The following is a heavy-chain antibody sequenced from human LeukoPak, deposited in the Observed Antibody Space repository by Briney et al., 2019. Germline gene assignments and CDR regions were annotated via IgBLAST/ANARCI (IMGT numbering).Heavy chain of an antibody. D-gene: IGHD3-3*01. Sequence: SETLSLTCTVYGGSFSSYYWSWIRQPPGKGLEWIGEINHSGSTNYNPSLKSRVTISVDTSKDQFSLKLSSVTAADTAVYYCARGVSRGYDFWSGDWDDYYYNHYMDVGGKGTTVTVPS. CDR3: ARGVSRGYDFWSGDWDDYYYNHYMDV. CDR1: GGSFSSYY. J-gene: IGHJ6*03. V-gene: IGHV4-34*01. CDR2: INHSGST.